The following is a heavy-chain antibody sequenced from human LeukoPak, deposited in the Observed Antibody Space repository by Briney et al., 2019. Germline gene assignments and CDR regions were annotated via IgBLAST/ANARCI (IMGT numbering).Heavy chain of an antibody. CDR3: ARDYLGFSEWLRFRGAPLDY. J-gene: IGHJ4*02. CDR1: GFTFSSYW. CDR2: IKQDGSEK. D-gene: IGHD5-12*01. V-gene: IGHV3-7*01. Sequence: PGGSLRLSCAASGFTFSSYWMSWVRQAPGKGLEWVANIKQDGSEKYYVDSVKGRFTISRDNAKNSLYLQMNSLRAEDTAVYYCARDYLGFSEWLRFRGAPLDYWGQGTLVTVSS.